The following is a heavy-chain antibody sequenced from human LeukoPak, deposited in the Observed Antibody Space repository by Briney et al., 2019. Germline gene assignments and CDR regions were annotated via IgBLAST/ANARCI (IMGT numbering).Heavy chain of an antibody. J-gene: IGHJ6*02. Sequence: PSQTLSLTCAVSGGSISSGGYSWSWIRQPPGKGLEWIGYIYYSGSTNYNPSLKSRVTISVDTSKNQFSLKLSSVTAADTAVYYCARVDDFWSGSYYYGMDVWGQGTTVTVSS. CDR3: ARVDDFWSGSYYYGMDV. D-gene: IGHD3-3*01. CDR1: GGSISSGGYS. CDR2: IYYSGST. V-gene: IGHV4-30-4*07.